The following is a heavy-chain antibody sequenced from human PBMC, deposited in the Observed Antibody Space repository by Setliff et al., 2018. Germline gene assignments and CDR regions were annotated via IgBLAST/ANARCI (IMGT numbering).Heavy chain of an antibody. CDR1: GFTFSRYW. CDR3: ARATIFGEAPYYYYYYGMDV. J-gene: IGHJ6*02. D-gene: IGHD3-3*01. V-gene: IGHV3-7*01. Sequence: PGGSLRLSCVGSGFTFSRYWMSWVRQAPGKGLEWVANIKEDGSEKYYVDSVKGRFTISRDNAKNSLYLQMNSLRAEDTAVYYCARATIFGEAPYYYYYYGMDVWGQGTTVTVSS. CDR2: IKEDGSEK.